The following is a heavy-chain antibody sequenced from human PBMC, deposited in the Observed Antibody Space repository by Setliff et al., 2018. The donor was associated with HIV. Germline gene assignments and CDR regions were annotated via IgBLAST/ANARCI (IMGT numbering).Heavy chain of an antibody. D-gene: IGHD2-15*01. CDR1: GGTFSSYS. CDR2: IIPIFNTA. CDR3: ARGSGGYCSGGSCYFGFGLAL. V-gene: IGHV1-69*13. Sequence: GGSVKVSCKASGGTFSSYSITWVRQAPGQGLEWMGGIIPIFNTANYAQKFQGRVTITADESTSTAYMELSSLGSEDTAVYYCARGSGGYCSGGSCYFGFGLALWGQGTTVTV. J-gene: IGHJ6*02.